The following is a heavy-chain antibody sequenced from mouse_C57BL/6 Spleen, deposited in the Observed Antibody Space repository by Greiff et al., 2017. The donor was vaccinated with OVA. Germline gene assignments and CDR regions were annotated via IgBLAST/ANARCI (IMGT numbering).Heavy chain of an antibody. CDR1: GYSITSDY. J-gene: IGHJ2*01. D-gene: IGHD1-1*01. Sequence: VQLQQSGPGLAKPSQTLSLTCSVTGYSITSDYWNWIRKFPGNKLEYMGYISYSGSTYYNPSLKSRISITRDTSKNQYYLQLNSVTNEDTATYYCARSRYYYGSSYDYFDYWGQGTTLTVSS. CDR2: ISYSGST. CDR3: ARSRYYYGSSYDYFDY. V-gene: IGHV3-8*01.